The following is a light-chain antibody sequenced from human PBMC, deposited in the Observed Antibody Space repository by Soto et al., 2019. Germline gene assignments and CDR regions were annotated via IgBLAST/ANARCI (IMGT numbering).Light chain of an antibody. CDR2: DAS. J-gene: IGKJ1*01. V-gene: IGKV3D-20*01. CDR1: QSVTSSY. Sequence: EIVLTQSQATLSLSPGERATLFCGASQSVTSSYLAWYQQKPGLAPRLLIYDASNRATGIPDRFSGSGFGTDFILTISRLEPEDFAVYYCQQYGSSPWTFGQGTKVEIK. CDR3: QQYGSSPWT.